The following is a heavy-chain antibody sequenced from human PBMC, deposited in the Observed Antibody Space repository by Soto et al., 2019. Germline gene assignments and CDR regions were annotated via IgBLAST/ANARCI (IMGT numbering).Heavy chain of an antibody. Sequence: SETLSLTCTVSGGSISSNDWSWIRQHPGKGLEWIGYMYYRGSTDYNPSLKSRIRISIDTSKNQFSLRLSSVTAADTAVYYCARDAPGAAPYWGQGTLVTVSS. J-gene: IGHJ4*02. D-gene: IGHD6-13*01. V-gene: IGHV4-59*12. CDR1: GGSISSND. CDR3: ARDAPGAAPY. CDR2: MYYRGST.